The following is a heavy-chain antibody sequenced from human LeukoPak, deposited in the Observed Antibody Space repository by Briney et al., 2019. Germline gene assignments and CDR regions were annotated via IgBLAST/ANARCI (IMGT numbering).Heavy chain of an antibody. V-gene: IGHV4-4*07. Sequence: SDTLSLTCSVSGDSISTYYWTWIRQPAGKGLEWIGRIYISGTPNYNPSLRGRVTMSIDTSMNQFSLKLTSVTAADTAVYYCAREKMTTITTIDYWGQGTLVAVSS. CDR2: IYISGTP. J-gene: IGHJ4*02. CDR3: AREKMTTITTIDY. D-gene: IGHD4-11*01. CDR1: GDSISTYY.